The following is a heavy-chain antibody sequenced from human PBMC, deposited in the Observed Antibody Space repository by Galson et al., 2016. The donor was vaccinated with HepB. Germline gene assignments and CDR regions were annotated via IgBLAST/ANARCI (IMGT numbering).Heavy chain of an antibody. CDR2: ISSSSSYI. Sequence: SLRLSCAASGFTFSSYSMNWVRQAPGKGLEWVSSISSSSSYIYCADSVKGRFTISRDNAKNTVWLQMNSLRAEDTALYYCAKDPDSGRNLAADSWGQGTLVTVSS. J-gene: IGHJ4*02. D-gene: IGHD1-26*01. CDR1: GFTFSSYS. V-gene: IGHV3-21*04. CDR3: AKDPDSGRNLAADS.